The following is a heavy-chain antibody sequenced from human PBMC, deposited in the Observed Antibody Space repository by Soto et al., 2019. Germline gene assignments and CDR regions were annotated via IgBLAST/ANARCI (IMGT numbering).Heavy chain of an antibody. CDR1: GFTFRPYE. CDR2: ISSSGSSI. J-gene: IGHJ1*01. D-gene: IGHD3-22*01. V-gene: IGHV3-48*03. CDR3: ARDGYDTSGDSEYFQY. Sequence: EVKLVESGGGVVQPGGSLRLSCAPSGFTFRPYERNWVRQAPGKGPEGISYISSSGSSIYYADSVKGRFTISRDNAWNSLHLQMNSLRVEDTAVYYCARDGYDTSGDSEYFQYWGQGTLVTVSS.